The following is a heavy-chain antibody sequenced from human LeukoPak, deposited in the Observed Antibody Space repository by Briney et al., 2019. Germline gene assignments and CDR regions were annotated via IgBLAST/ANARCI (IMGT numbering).Heavy chain of an antibody. CDR1: GYSFTSYW. CDR2: IYPGDSDT. V-gene: IGHV5-51*01. CDR3: ARHGFAWFGELSDLGLIDY. D-gene: IGHD3-10*01. Sequence: GESLKISCKGSGYSFTSYWIGWVRQMPGKGLEWMGIIYPGDSDTRYSPSFQGQVTISADKSISTAYLQWSSLKASDTAMYYCARHGFAWFGELSDLGLIDYWGQGTLVTVSS. J-gene: IGHJ4*02.